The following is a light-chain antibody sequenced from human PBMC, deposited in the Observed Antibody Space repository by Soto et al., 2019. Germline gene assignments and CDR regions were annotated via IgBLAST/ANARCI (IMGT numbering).Light chain of an antibody. CDR2: GAS. J-gene: IGKJ5*01. Sequence: EIVLTQARGTLSCSPGERATLSCRASQTVRNNYLAWYQQKPGQAPRLLIYGASSRATGIPDRFSGSGSGTDFTLTISRLEPEDFAVYYCQQYGSSLITFGQGTRLEIK. CDR1: QTVRNNY. CDR3: QQYGSSLIT. V-gene: IGKV3-20*01.